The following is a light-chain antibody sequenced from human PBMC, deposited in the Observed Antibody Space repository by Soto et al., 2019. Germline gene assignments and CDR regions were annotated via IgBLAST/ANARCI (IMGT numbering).Light chain of an antibody. CDR2: GAS. Sequence: EIVLTQSPGTLSLSPGERATLSCRASHSVGSTYLAWYQQKPGQAPRLLIYGASSRATGIPDRFSGSGSGTDLTLTISSQEPEDFAVYYCQQYGSSPPYTFGQGTKLEIK. CDR3: QQYGSSPPYT. J-gene: IGKJ2*01. CDR1: HSVGSTY. V-gene: IGKV3-20*01.